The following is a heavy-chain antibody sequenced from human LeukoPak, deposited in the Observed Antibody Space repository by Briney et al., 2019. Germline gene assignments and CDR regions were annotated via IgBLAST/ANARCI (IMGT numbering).Heavy chain of an antibody. J-gene: IGHJ4*02. CDR1: RYTFTNYV. Sequence: ASVKVSCKGCRYTFTNYVLIGVRQATGQGLEWMGWMNPNTTKTGYAQKFQGRVTMTRNTSITTAYMELSSLRSEDTAVYYFAMRHPETTISDYWGQGTLVTVSS. CDR3: AMRHPETTISDY. CDR2: MNPNTTKT. V-gene: IGHV1-8*01. D-gene: IGHD1-7*01.